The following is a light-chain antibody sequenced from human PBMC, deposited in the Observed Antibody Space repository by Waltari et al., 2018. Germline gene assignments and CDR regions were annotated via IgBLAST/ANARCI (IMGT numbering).Light chain of an antibody. V-gene: IGKV1-5*03. CDR1: QSITRW. Sequence: DIQMTQSPSTLSASVGDRVTITCRASQSITRWLDWYQQKAGKAPKRLSYKASILESGVPSRFSGGGSGTEFTLTISSLQPDDFATYYCQHYDSYSATFGRGTKVEIK. CDR3: QHYDSYSAT. CDR2: KAS. J-gene: IGKJ4*02.